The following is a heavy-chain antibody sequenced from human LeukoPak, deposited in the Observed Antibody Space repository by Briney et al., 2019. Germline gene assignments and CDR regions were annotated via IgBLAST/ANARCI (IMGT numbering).Heavy chain of an antibody. CDR3: ARATPYYDFWSGYDYYYYYGMDV. D-gene: IGHD3-3*01. J-gene: IGHJ6*02. CDR2: IKQDGSEK. CDR1: GFTFSAYF. V-gene: IGHV3-7*01. Sequence: PGGSLRLSCSASGFTFSAYFMHWVRQAPGKGLEWVANIKQDGSEKYYVDSVKGRFTISRDNAKNSLYLQMNSLRAEDTAVYYCARATPYYDFWSGYDYYYYYGMDVWGQGTTVTVS.